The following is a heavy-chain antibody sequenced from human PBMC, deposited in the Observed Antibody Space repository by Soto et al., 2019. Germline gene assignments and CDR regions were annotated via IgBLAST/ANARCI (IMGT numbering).Heavy chain of an antibody. Sequence: QVQLQQWGAGLLKPSETRSLTCAVYGRSFSGYYWSWIRQSPGKGLEWIGEINHSGSTNYNPSLKSRVTILIDAPKNQFSLKMSSVTAADTAVYYCARSPYMDVWGKGTTVIVSS. J-gene: IGHJ6*03. CDR2: INHSGST. V-gene: IGHV4-34*01. CDR3: ARSPYMDV. CDR1: GRSFSGYY.